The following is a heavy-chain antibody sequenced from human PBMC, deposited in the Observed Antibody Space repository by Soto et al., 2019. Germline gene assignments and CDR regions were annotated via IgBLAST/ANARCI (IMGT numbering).Heavy chain of an antibody. V-gene: IGHV1-18*01. J-gene: IGHJ4*02. D-gene: IGHD6-13*01. Sequence: ASVKVSCKASGYTFTSYGISWVRQAAGQGLEWMGWISPYNGNKNHGQKLQGRVTMTTDNSQGTAYMELRRLRSDDTAVYYCARDLAAAGNVGPLEDDYWGQGTLVTSPQ. CDR3: ARDLAAAGNVGPLEDDY. CDR1: GYTFTSYG. CDR2: ISPYNGNK.